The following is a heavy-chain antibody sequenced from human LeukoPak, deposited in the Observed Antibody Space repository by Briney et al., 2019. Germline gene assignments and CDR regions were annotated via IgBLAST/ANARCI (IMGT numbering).Heavy chain of an antibody. D-gene: IGHD3-3*01. CDR3: GRGYSYLGFWSGWGGGMDV. V-gene: IGHV3-53*01. J-gene: IGHJ6*02. Sequence: GGSLRLSCAASGFTVSSNYMSWVRRAPGKGLEWVSVIYSGGSTYYADSVKGRFTISRDNSKNTLYLQKNNVSAEDTGVYYWGRGYSYLGFWSGWGGGMDVWGQGTTVTVSS. CDR2: IYSGGST. CDR1: GFTVSSNY.